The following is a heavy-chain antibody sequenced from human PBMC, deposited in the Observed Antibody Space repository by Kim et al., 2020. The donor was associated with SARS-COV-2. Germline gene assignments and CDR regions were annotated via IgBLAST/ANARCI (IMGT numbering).Heavy chain of an antibody. CDR1: GGSFSGYY. V-gene: IGHV4-34*01. Sequence: SETLSLTCAVYGGSFSGYYWSWIRQPPGKGLEWIGEINHSGSTNYNPSLKSRVTISVDTSKNQFSLKLSSVTAADTAVYYCARSGYGDYDDYWGQGTLVTVSS. D-gene: IGHD4-17*01. J-gene: IGHJ4*02. CDR3: ARSGYGDYDDY. CDR2: INHSGST.